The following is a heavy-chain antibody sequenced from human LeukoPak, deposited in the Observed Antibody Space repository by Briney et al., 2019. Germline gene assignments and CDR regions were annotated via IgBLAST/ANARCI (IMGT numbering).Heavy chain of an antibody. J-gene: IGHJ4*02. CDR1: GESFSAYY. CDR3: ARLSGTITIFGVVIIGFDY. Sequence: SQTLSLTCAVYGESFSAYYWSWIRQPPGKGLEWIGEINHSGNTNYNPSLKSRVSISVDTSKSQFSLNLTSVTAADTAIYYCARLSGTITIFGVVIIGFDYWSQGTLVTVSS. CDR2: INHSGNT. V-gene: IGHV4-34*01. D-gene: IGHD3-3*01.